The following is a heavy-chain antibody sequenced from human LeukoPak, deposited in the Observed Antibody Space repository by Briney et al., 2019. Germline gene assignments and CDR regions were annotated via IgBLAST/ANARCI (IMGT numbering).Heavy chain of an antibody. D-gene: IGHD6-19*01. CDR3: ARSGGRGWYPADY. J-gene: IGHJ4*02. CDR2: IYSGGNT. Sequence: GGSLRLSCAASGFTVSSKYMSWVRQAPGKGLEWVSVIYSGGNTYYADSVKGRFTISRDNSKNTLYLQMNSLRADDTGIYYCARSGGRGWYPADYWGQGTLVTVSS. CDR1: GFTVSSKY. V-gene: IGHV3-53*01.